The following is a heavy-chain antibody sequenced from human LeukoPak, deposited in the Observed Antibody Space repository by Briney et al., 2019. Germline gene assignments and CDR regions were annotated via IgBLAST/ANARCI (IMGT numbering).Heavy chain of an antibody. V-gene: IGHV4-34*01. Sequence: SETLSLTCAFYGGSFSGYYWSWIRQPPGKGLEWIGEINHSESTNYNPSLKSRVTISVDTSKNQFSLKLSSVTAADTAVYYCARGGIAVATNYFDYWGQGTLVTVSS. CDR3: ARGGIAVATNYFDY. CDR1: GGSFSGYY. D-gene: IGHD6-19*01. J-gene: IGHJ4*02. CDR2: INHSEST.